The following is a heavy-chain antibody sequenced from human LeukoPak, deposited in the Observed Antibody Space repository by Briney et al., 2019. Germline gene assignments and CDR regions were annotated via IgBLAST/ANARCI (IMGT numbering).Heavy chain of an antibody. CDR2: IYCSGST. Sequence: PSETLSLTCTVSGGSISSSSYYWGWIRQPPGKGLEWIGSIYCSGSTYYNPSLKSRVTISVDTSKNQFSLKLSSVTAADTAVYYCARRPLKYNYYYGMDVWGQGTTVTVSS. J-gene: IGHJ6*02. CDR3: ARRPLKYNYYYGMDV. CDR1: GGSISSSSYY. V-gene: IGHV4-39*01.